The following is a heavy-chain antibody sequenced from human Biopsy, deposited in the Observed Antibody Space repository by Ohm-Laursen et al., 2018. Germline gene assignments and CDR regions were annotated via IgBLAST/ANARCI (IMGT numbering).Heavy chain of an antibody. CDR3: ARDSGILNYGNFKYYHYYGMDV. Sequence: TLSLTCAVSGDSVTKYYWSWIRQPPGKGLEWIGHIYYSVMTNYNPSLQSRVSISVDTSRNQVSLTLSSVTDADTAVYYCARDSGILNYGNFKYYHYYGMDVWGQGTKVTVSS. V-gene: IGHV4-59*02. CDR2: IYYSVMT. J-gene: IGHJ6*02. CDR1: GDSVTKYY. D-gene: IGHD4-11*01.